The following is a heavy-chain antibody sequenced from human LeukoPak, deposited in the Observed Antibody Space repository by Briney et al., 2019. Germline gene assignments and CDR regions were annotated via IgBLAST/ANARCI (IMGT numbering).Heavy chain of an antibody. D-gene: IGHD2-15*01. CDR3: ARVRCSGGSCYGYYYYGMDV. CDR1: GFTFSSYG. Sequence: GGSLRLSCAASGFTFSSYGMNWVRQAPGKGLEWVYSFSSSSSYIYYADSVKGRFTISRDNAKNSLYLQMNSLRAEDTAVYYCARVRCSGGSCYGYYYYGMDVWGQGTTVTVSS. V-gene: IGHV3-21*01. CDR2: FSSSSSYI. J-gene: IGHJ6*02.